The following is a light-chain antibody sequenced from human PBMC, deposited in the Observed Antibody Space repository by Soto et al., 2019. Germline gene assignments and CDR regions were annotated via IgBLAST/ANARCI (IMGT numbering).Light chain of an antibody. J-gene: IGLJ1*01. CDR1: DIGDYDY. CDR2: EDT. CDR3: SSFTTIITYV. V-gene: IGLV2-14*01. Sequence: QSALTQPASVSGSPGQSITISCTGSDIGDYDYVSWYQQHPGKVPKLIIYEDTNRPSGASNRFSGSKSGNTASLTISGLQSDDEADYSCSSFTTIITYVFGTGTKVTVL.